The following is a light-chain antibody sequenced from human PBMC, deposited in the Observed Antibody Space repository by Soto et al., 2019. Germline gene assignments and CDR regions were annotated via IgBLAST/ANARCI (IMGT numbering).Light chain of an antibody. CDR2: KAS. CDR1: QSISSW. V-gene: IGKV1-5*03. J-gene: IGKJ1*01. Sequence: DIQMTQSPSTLSASVGDRVTITCRASQSISSWLAWYQQKPGKAPKLLIYKASSLESGVPSRFSGSGSGTDSTLTISILHQDDFATYYCQQNNSYPWTFGQGTKVEIK. CDR3: QQNNSYPWT.